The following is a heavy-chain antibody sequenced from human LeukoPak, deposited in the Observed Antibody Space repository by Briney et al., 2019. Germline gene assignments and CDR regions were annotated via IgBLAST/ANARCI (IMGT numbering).Heavy chain of an antibody. V-gene: IGHV1-18*01. CDR3: ARADAIAAASAFDY. J-gene: IGHJ4*02. Sequence: ASVKVSCKASGYTFSSHGIGWVRQAPGHGLEWMGWISAYNGDTKYAQNLQDRVTMTTDTSTTTAYLELRSLRSDGTAVYYCARADAIAAASAFDYWGQGTLVTVSS. CDR2: ISAYNGDT. D-gene: IGHD6-13*01. CDR1: GYTFSSHG.